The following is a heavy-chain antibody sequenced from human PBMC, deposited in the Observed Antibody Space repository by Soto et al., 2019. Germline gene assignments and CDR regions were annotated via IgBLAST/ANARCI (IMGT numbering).Heavy chain of an antibody. CDR2: ISSSSSYI. Sequence: GGSLRLSCAASGFTFSSYSMNWVRQAPGKGLEWVSSISSSSSYIYYADSVKGRFTISRDNAKNSLYLQMNSLKAEDTAVYYCAIVRYFDWLSPDNDAFDIWGQGTMVT. J-gene: IGHJ3*02. CDR3: AIVRYFDWLSPDNDAFDI. V-gene: IGHV3-21*01. D-gene: IGHD3-9*01. CDR1: GFTFSSYS.